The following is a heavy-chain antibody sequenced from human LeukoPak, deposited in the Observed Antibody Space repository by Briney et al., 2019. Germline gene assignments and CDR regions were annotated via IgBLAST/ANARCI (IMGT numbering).Heavy chain of an antibody. D-gene: IGHD3-22*01. Sequence: PGGSLRLSCAASGFTFNNYGMHWVRQAPGKGLEWVAVIWYDGSNKYYEDSVKGRFTISRDNSKNTLYLQMNSLRAEDTAVYYCAKVSDSSGSDYWGQGTLVTASP. CDR3: AKVSDSSGSDY. V-gene: IGHV3-33*06. CDR2: IWYDGSNK. CDR1: GFTFNNYG. J-gene: IGHJ4*02.